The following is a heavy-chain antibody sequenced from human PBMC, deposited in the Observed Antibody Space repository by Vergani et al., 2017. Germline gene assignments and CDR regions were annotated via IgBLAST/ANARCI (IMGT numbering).Heavy chain of an antibody. V-gene: IGHV4-4*08. CDR3: ARTRYSSGWYREDYFDY. D-gene: IGHD6-19*01. Sequence: QVQLQESGPGLVKPSETLSLTCTVSGGSISSYYWSWIRQPPGKGLEWIGYIYTSGSTNYNPSLKSRVTISVDTSKNQFSLKLSSVTAADTAVYYCARTRYSSGWYREDYFDYWGQGTLVTVSS. CDR2: IYTSGST. CDR1: GGSISSYY. J-gene: IGHJ4*02.